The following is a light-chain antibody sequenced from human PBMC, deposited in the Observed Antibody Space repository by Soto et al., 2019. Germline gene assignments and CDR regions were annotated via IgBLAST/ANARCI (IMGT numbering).Light chain of an antibody. V-gene: IGKV1-5*03. J-gene: IGKJ2*01. CDR2: KAS. CDR1: QSIRSW. Sequence: DIPMTQSPSTLSASVGDRVTITCRASQSIRSWLAWYQQKPGKAPKLLIYKASSLESGVPSRFSGSGSGTEFTLTNSSLQPDDFATYYCQQDNSYSTFGQGTKLEIK. CDR3: QQDNSYST.